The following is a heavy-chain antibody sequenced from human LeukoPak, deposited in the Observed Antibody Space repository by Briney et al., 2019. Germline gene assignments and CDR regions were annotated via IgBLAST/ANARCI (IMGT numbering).Heavy chain of an antibody. CDR1: GYSFTNYW. D-gene: IGHD3-10*01. CDR2: IYPADSDT. J-gene: IGHJ4*02. Sequence: GESLKISCQVSGYSFTNYWIGWVRQMPGKGLEPMGIIYPADSDTTYSPSFQGQVTISVDKSISTVYLQWSSLKASDTAMYYCARQSRDGSKTRGYYFDYWGQGTLVTVSS. V-gene: IGHV5-51*01. CDR3: ARQSRDGSKTRGYYFDY.